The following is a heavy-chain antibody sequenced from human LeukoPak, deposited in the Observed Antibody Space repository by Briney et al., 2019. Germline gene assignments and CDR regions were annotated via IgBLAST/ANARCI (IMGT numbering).Heavy chain of an antibody. CDR3: ARDSLMYNWNGVYFDY. V-gene: IGHV3-33*01. J-gene: IGHJ4*02. Sequence: GGSLRLSCAASGFTFSSYGMHWVRQAPGKGLEWVAVIWYDGGNKYYADSVKGRFTISRDNSKNTLYLQMNSLRAEDTAVYYCARDSLMYNWNGVYFDYWGQGTLVTVSS. D-gene: IGHD1-1*01. CDR2: IWYDGGNK. CDR1: GFTFSSYG.